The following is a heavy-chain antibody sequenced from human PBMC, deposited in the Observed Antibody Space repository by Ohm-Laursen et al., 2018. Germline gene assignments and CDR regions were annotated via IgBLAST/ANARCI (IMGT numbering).Heavy chain of an antibody. Sequence: VKISCKASGDIFSSYAIHWVRQAPGQGLEYLGGIIPIFGTPDYAQSFQGRVTITTDDSTSTAYMELSSLRSEDTAIYYCVRGCLGGSCYTFDYWGLGTLVTVSS. CDR2: IIPIFGTP. CDR3: VRGCLGGSCYTFDY. D-gene: IGHD2-15*01. V-gene: IGHV1-69*13. CDR1: GDIFSSYA. J-gene: IGHJ4*02.